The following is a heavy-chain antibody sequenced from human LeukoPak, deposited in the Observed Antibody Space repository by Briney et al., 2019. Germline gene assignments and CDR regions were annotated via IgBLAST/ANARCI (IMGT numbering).Heavy chain of an antibody. CDR3: ARGGGYSINWFDP. CDR1: GYTFTGYY. V-gene: IGHV1-2*02. Sequence: GASVKVSCKASGYTFTGYYMHWVRQAPGQGLEWMGWINPNSGGTNYAQKFQGRVTMTRDMSTSTDYMELSSLRSEDTAVYYCARGGGYSINWFDPWGQGTLVTVSS. D-gene: IGHD6-13*01. J-gene: IGHJ5*02. CDR2: INPNSGGT.